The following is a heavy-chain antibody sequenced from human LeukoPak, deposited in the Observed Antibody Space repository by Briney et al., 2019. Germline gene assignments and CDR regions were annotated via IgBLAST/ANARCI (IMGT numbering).Heavy chain of an antibody. J-gene: IGHJ4*02. CDR2: IDPNSGGT. V-gene: IGHV1-2*02. Sequence: ASVKVSCKASGYTFTGHHMHWVRQAPGQGLEWMGWIDPNSGGTNYAQKFQGRVTMTSGTSISTAYMELSRLRSDDTAIYYCATWRGYSSGWSGPFDDWGQGTLVTVSS. CDR1: GYTFTGHH. D-gene: IGHD6-19*01. CDR3: ATWRGYSSGWSGPFDD.